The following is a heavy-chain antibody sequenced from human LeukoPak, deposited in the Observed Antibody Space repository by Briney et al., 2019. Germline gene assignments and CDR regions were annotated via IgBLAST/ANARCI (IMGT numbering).Heavy chain of an antibody. Sequence: GASVKVSCKASGYTFTSYYMHWGRQAPGQGLEWMGIINPSGGSTSYAQKFQGRVTMTKDTSTSTVYMELRSMRSEDTAVYYCARGRGITMVRGVPFDYWGQGTLVTVSS. J-gene: IGHJ4*02. CDR3: ARGRGITMVRGVPFDY. CDR1: GYTFTSYY. V-gene: IGHV1-46*01. D-gene: IGHD3-10*01. CDR2: INPSGGST.